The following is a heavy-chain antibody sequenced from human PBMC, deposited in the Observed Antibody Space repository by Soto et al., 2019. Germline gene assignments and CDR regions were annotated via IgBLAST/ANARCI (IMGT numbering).Heavy chain of an antibody. CDR2: IIPILGIA. Sequence: QVQLVQSGAEVKKPGSSVKVSCKASGGTFSSYTISWVRQAPGQGLEWMGRIIPILGIANYAQKFQGRVTITADKSTSTAYMELSSLRSEDTAVYYCARHDSSGYYFHTDYWGQGPLVTVSS. D-gene: IGHD3-22*01. CDR3: ARHDSSGYYFHTDY. V-gene: IGHV1-69*02. CDR1: GGTFSSYT. J-gene: IGHJ4*02.